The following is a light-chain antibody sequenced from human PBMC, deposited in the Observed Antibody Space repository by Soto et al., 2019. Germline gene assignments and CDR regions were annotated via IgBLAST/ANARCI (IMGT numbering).Light chain of an antibody. CDR1: SSDVGSYNL. CDR3: CSYGSSPRVV. V-gene: IGLV2-23*02. Sequence: QSVLTQPASVSGSPGQSITISCTGNSSDVGSYNLVSWYQQHPGKAPKLMIYEVSKRPSGVSSRFSGSKSGNTASLTIAGLQAEDEAEYYGCSYGSSPRVVFGGGTKLTVL. CDR2: EVS. J-gene: IGLJ2*01.